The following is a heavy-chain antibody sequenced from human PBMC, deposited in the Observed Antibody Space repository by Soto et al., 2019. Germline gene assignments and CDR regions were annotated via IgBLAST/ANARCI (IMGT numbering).Heavy chain of an antibody. CDR3: AKDYYGSGSFPDP. D-gene: IGHD3-10*01. CDR1: GFTFSSYG. V-gene: IGHV3-30*18. CDR2: ISYDGSNK. J-gene: IGHJ5*02. Sequence: GGSLRISCAASGFTFSSYGMHCVRQAPGKGLEWVAVISYDGSNKYYADSVKGRFTISRDNSKYTLYLQMNSLRAEDTAVYYCAKDYYGSGSFPDPWGQGTLVTVSS.